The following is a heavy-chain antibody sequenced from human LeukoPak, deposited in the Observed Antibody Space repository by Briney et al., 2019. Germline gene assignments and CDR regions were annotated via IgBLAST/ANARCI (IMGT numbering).Heavy chain of an antibody. CDR2: ISWNSGSI. V-gene: IGHV3-9*01. Sequence: GGSLRLSCAASGFTFDDYAMHWVRQAPGKGLEWVSGISWNSGSIGYADSVKGRFTISRDNAKTSLYLQMNSLRAEDTALYYCAKDRYSSGSGWFDPWGQGTLVTVSS. J-gene: IGHJ5*02. D-gene: IGHD6-19*01. CDR1: GFTFDDYA. CDR3: AKDRYSSGSGWFDP.